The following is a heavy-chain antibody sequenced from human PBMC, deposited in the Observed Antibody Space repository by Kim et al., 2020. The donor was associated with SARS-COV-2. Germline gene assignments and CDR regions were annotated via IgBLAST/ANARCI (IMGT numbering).Heavy chain of an antibody. CDR2: FHSTGTT. CDR3: ARYVTGSSDFDY. J-gene: IGHJ4*02. D-gene: IGHD3-10*02. V-gene: IGHV4-39*01. Sequence: SETLSLTCTVSGGSISSSSYFWSWVRQPPGKGLEWIGTFHSTGTTYYNPSLKSRVTLSVDTSKTQFSLKLSSVTAADTAVYYCARYVTGSSDFDYWGQGTLVTLSS. CDR1: GGSISSSSYF.